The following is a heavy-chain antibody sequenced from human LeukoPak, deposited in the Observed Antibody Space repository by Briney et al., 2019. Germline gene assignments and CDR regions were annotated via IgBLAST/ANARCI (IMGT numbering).Heavy chain of an antibody. Sequence: GRSLRLSCAASRFTFTDYGMHWVRQAPGKGLEWVAAIWYDGSHENNADSVKGRFTISRDNSKNMLYLQLNSLRAEDTAVYYCARGKLGDSGNHYTYFDLWGQGTLVTVPS. CDR1: RFTFTDYG. V-gene: IGHV3-33*01. D-gene: IGHD3-10*01. CDR3: ARGKLGDSGNHYTYFDL. CDR2: IWYDGSHE. J-gene: IGHJ4*02.